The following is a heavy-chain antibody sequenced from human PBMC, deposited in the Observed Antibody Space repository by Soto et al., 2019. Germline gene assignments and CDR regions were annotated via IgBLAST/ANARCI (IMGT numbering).Heavy chain of an antibody. V-gene: IGHV4-59*01. D-gene: IGHD6-19*01. Sequence: SETLSLTCTVSGGSISSYYWSWIRQPPGKGLEWIGYIYYSGSTKYNPSLKSRVTISVDTSKNQFSLKLSSVTAADTAVYYCATEFTISRGWSLGFDYWGQGNLVTVSS. J-gene: IGHJ4*01. CDR1: GGSISSYY. CDR2: IYYSGST. CDR3: ATEFTISRGWSLGFDY.